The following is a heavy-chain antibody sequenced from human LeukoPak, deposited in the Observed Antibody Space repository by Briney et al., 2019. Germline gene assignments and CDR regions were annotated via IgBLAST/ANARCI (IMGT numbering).Heavy chain of an antibody. D-gene: IGHD3-3*01. J-gene: IGHJ4*02. V-gene: IGHV1-2*06. Sequence: ASVKVSCKASGYTFTGYYMHWVRQAPGQGLEWMGRIIPNSGGTKYAQKFQGRVTMTRDTSITTAYMELSRLRSDDTAVYYCARDRAYDREFDSWGQGTLVTVPS. CDR1: GYTFTGYY. CDR3: ARDRAYDREFDS. CDR2: IIPNSGGT.